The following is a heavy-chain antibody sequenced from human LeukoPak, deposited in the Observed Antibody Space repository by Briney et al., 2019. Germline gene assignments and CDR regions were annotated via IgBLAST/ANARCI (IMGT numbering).Heavy chain of an antibody. CDR1: GGSISSGGYY. D-gene: IGHD3-22*01. CDR3: ARDTHYYDSNGYGWSDY. J-gene: IGHJ4*02. V-gene: IGHV4-30-2*01. CDR2: IYHSGST. Sequence: SETLSLTCTVSGGSISSGGYYWSWIRQPPGKGLEWIGYIYHSGSTYYNPSLKSRVTISVDRSKNQFSLKLSSVTAADTAVYYCARDTHYYDSNGYGWSDYWGQGTLVTVSS.